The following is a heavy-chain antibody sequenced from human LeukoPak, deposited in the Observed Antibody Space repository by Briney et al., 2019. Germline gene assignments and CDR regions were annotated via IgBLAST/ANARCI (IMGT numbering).Heavy chain of an antibody. CDR3: ARFYTGIAVATYAFDI. Sequence: SDTLSLICTLSCRSISSYYWSWIRQPPGKGLEWVGYIYYSGSTNYNPSLKSRVTISVDTSKKQLSLKLSAVTAADTAVYYCARFYTGIAVATYAFDIWGQGTMVTVSS. D-gene: IGHD6-19*01. CDR2: IYYSGST. CDR1: CRSISSYY. J-gene: IGHJ3*02. V-gene: IGHV4-59*08.